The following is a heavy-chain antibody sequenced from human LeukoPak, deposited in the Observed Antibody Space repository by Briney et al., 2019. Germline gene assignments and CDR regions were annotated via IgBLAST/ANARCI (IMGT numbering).Heavy chain of an antibody. J-gene: IGHJ4*02. CDR1: GYTFTGYY. D-gene: IGHD5-24*01. CDR2: INPNSGGT. V-gene: IGHV1-2*02. CDR3: ARKFAGRWLQFVDY. Sequence: ASVKVSCKASGYTFTGYYMHWVRQAPGQGLEWMGWINPNSGGTNYAQKFQGRVTMTRGTSISTAYMELSRLRSDDTAVYYCARKFAGRWLQFVDYWGQGTLVTVSS.